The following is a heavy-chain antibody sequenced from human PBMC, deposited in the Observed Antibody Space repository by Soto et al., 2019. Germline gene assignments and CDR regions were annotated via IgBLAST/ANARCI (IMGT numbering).Heavy chain of an antibody. D-gene: IGHD3-10*01. Sequence: PGGSLRLSCAASGFTFSSYGMHWVRQAPGKGLEWVAVIWYDGSNKYYADSVKGRFTISRDNSKNTLYLQMNSLRAEDTAVYYCARDQSRSGSGSYYYYYGMDVWGQGTSVTVSS. CDR3: ARDQSRSGSGSYYYYYGMDV. V-gene: IGHV3-33*01. CDR1: GFTFSSYG. CDR2: IWYDGSNK. J-gene: IGHJ6*02.